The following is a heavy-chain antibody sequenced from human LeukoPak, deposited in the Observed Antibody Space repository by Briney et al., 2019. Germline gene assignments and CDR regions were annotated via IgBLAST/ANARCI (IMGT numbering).Heavy chain of an antibody. Sequence: PSQTLSLTCAVSGGSISSGGYSWSWIRQPPGKGLEWIGYIYHSGSTNYNPSLKSRVTISVDTSKNQFSLKLSSVTAADTAVYYCAGRRIVGATSYYYYGMDVWGQGTTVTVSS. V-gene: IGHV4-30-2*01. D-gene: IGHD1-26*01. J-gene: IGHJ6*02. CDR3: AGRRIVGATSYYYYGMDV. CDR1: GGSISSGGYS. CDR2: IYHSGST.